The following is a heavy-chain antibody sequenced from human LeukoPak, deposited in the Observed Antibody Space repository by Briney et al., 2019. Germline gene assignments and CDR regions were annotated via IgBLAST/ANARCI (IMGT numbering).Heavy chain of an antibody. V-gene: IGHV1-2*04. Sequence: GASVKVSCKASGYTFTGYYMHWVRQAPGQGLEWMGWINPNSGGTNYAQKFQGCVTMTRDTSISTAYMELSRLRSDDTAVYYCAREDSSSWYGFDYWGQGTLVTVSS. CDR2: INPNSGGT. CDR1: GYTFTGYY. J-gene: IGHJ4*02. CDR3: AREDSSSWYGFDY. D-gene: IGHD6-13*01.